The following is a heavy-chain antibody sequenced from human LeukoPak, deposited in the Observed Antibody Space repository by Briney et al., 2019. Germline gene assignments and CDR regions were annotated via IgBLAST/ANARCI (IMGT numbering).Heavy chain of an antibody. Sequence: GGSLRLSCAASGFNFDDYGMDWVRQAPGKGLEWVAGISSDSGSIGYAESAKGRFTISRDNAKHSVHLQMNSLRTEDTALYYCAKGNFDWSIGYWGQGTLVTVSA. CDR2: ISSDSGSI. CDR3: AKGNFDWSIGY. V-gene: IGHV3-9*01. D-gene: IGHD3-9*01. CDR1: GFNFDDYG. J-gene: IGHJ4*02.